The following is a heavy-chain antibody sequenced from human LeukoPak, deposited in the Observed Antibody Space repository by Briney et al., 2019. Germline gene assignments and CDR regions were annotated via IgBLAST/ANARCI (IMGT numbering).Heavy chain of an antibody. J-gene: IGHJ4*02. V-gene: IGHV3-48*03. CDR1: GFTFSSYE. CDR2: ISSSGSTI. Sequence: GGSLRLSCAASGFTFSSYEINWVRQAPGKGLEWVSYISSSGSTIYYADSVKGRFTISRDNAKNSLYLQMNSLRAEDTAVYYCARAKKSTIFSLYYFDYWGQGTLVTVSS. D-gene: IGHD3-9*01. CDR3: ARAKKSTIFSLYYFDY.